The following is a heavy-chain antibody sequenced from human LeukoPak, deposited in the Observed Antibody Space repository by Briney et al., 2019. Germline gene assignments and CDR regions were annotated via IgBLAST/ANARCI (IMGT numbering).Heavy chain of an antibody. Sequence: ASVKVSCKASGYTFTGYYMHWVRQAPGQGLEWMGWINPNSGGTNYAQKFQGRVTMTRDTSISTAYMELSRLRSYDTAVYYCAREKQVKQQGGLFDPWGQGTLVTVSS. CDR2: INPNSGGT. CDR1: GYTFTGYY. CDR3: AREKQVKQQGGLFDP. V-gene: IGHV1-2*02. J-gene: IGHJ5*02. D-gene: IGHD6-13*01.